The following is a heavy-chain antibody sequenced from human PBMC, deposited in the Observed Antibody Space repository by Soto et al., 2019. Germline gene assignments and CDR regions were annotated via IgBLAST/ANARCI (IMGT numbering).Heavy chain of an antibody. Sequence: QLQLQESGPGLVKPSETLSLTCTVSGGSISSSSYYWGWIRQPPGKGLEWIGSIYYSGSTYYNPSLKSRVTISVDTSKNQSSLKLSSVTAADTAVYYCARHYGGATIYYFDYWGQGTLVTVSS. V-gene: IGHV4-39*01. J-gene: IGHJ4*02. CDR1: GGSISSSSYY. CDR3: ARHYGGATIYYFDY. D-gene: IGHD1-26*01. CDR2: IYYSGST.